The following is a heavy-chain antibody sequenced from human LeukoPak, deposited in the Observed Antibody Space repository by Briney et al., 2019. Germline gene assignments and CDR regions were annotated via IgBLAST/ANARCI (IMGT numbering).Heavy chain of an antibody. CDR2: IYYSGST. V-gene: IGHV4-59*08. CDR1: GGSISSYY. Sequence: PSETLSLTCTASGGSISSYYWSWIRQPPGKGLEWIGYIYYSGSTNYNPSLKSRVTISVDTSKNQFSLKLNSVTAADTAVYYCARQWGSGYLYYFDYWGQGTLVTVSS. J-gene: IGHJ4*02. CDR3: ARQWGSGYLYYFDY. D-gene: IGHD5-12*01.